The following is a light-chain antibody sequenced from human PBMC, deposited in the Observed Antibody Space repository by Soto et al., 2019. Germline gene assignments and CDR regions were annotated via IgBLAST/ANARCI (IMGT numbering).Light chain of an antibody. J-gene: IGLJ1*01. V-gene: IGLV2-8*01. CDR1: SSDVGTYDY. CDR2: GVT. CDR3: SSFKGTNSFV. Sequence: QSVLTQPPSASGSPGQSVTFSCTGTSSDVGTYDYVSWYQQYPGKAPKLLIYGVTRRPSGVPDRFSGSKSGNTAALTVSGLQAEDEANYYCSSFKGTNSFVFGTGTKVTVL.